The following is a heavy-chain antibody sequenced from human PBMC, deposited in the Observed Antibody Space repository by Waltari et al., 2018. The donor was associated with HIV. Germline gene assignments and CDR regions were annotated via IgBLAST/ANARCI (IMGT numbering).Heavy chain of an antibody. D-gene: IGHD6-13*01. V-gene: IGHV3-23*04. CDR1: GFTFSNYA. Sequence: EVQLVESGGGLVQPGGSLRLPCAASGFTFSNYAMNWVRQAPGKGLEWVSTISGSGSSTYYADSVKGRFTISRDKSRNTLYLQMNSLRAEDTAVYYCAKDYAAAGRDDTFDIWGQGTMVTVSS. CDR2: ISGSGSST. CDR3: AKDYAAAGRDDTFDI. J-gene: IGHJ3*02.